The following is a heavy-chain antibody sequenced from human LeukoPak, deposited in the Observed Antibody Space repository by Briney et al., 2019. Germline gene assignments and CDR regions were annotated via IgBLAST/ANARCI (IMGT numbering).Heavy chain of an antibody. CDR1: GFTFSSYA. V-gene: IGHV3-30-3*01. J-gene: IGHJ4*02. Sequence: GGSLRLSCAASGFTFSSYAIHWVRQAPGKGLEWVAIISYDGTNKYYADSVRGRFTTSRDNSKNTLYLQMNSLRAEDTAVYYCARDFGWLSGFDNWGQGTLVTVSS. D-gene: IGHD3-9*01. CDR3: ARDFGWLSGFDN. CDR2: ISYDGTNK.